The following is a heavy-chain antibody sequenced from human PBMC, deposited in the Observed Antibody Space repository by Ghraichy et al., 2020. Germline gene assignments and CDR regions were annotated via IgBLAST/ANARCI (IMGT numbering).Heavy chain of an antibody. V-gene: IGHV3-30*03. D-gene: IGHD4-23*01. Sequence: GGSLRLSCAASGFTFSSYGMHWVRQAPGKGLEWVAVISYDGSNKYYADSVKGRFTISRDNSKNTLYLQMNSLRAEDTAVYYCARASRVVRFYYYDGMDVWGQGTTVTVSS. CDR3: ARASRVVRFYYYDGMDV. J-gene: IGHJ6*02. CDR2: ISYDGSNK. CDR1: GFTFSSYG.